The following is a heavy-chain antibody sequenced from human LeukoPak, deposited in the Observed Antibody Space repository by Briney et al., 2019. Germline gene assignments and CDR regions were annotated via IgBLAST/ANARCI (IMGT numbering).Heavy chain of an antibody. Sequence: GGSLRLPCAASGFTFSSYWMHWVRQAPGKGLVWVSRINTDGSSTSYADSVKGRFTISRDNAKNTLYLQMNSLRAEDTAVYYCAREAVADWWFDPLGQGTLVTVSS. CDR3: AREAVADWWFDP. CDR2: INTDGSST. V-gene: IGHV3-74*01. CDR1: GFTFSSYW. D-gene: IGHD6-19*01. J-gene: IGHJ5*02.